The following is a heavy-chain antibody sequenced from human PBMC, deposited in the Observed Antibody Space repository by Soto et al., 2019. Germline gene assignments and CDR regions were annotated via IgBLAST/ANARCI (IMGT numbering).Heavy chain of an antibody. CDR1: GYTFTGYF. V-gene: IGHV1-2*02. D-gene: IGHD1-1*01. CDR3: ARWGRGGTISVAAFDI. CDR2: IHPNSGAT. Sequence: QVQLVQSGAEVKKPGASVKVSCKASGYTFTGYFMPWVRQAPGQGLEWMGWIHPNSGATNYVQKFQGRVTMTRDTSIRPAYMELSRLRSDDTAVYYCARWGRGGTISVAAFDIWGQGTMVTVSS. J-gene: IGHJ3*02.